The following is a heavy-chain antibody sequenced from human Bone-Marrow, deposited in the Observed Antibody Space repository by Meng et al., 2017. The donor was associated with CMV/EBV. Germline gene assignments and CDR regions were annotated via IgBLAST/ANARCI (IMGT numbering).Heavy chain of an antibody. CDR2: INHSGST. CDR3: ARAYITGTTVDY. D-gene: IGHD1-7*01. CDR1: GGSFSGYY. Sequence: SDTLSLTFAVYGGSFSGYYWSWIRQPPGKGLEWTGEINHSGSTNYNPSLKSRDTISVDTSKNHFSLKLSSVTAEDTAVYYCARAYITGTTVDYWGQGTLVTVSS. J-gene: IGHJ4*02. V-gene: IGHV4-34*01.